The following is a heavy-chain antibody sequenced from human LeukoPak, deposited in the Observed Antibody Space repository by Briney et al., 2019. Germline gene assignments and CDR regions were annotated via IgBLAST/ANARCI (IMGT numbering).Heavy chain of an antibody. V-gene: IGHV3-23*01. D-gene: IGHD1-1*01. Sequence: PGGSLRLSCAASGFTFSSYTMSWVRQAPGKGLEWVSTITTSDGNTYYADSVKGRFTVSRDNSKNTLFLQMNSLRAEDTAVYYCARVVLGSGKAVALGYWGQGTLVTVSS. J-gene: IGHJ4*02. CDR1: GFTFSSYT. CDR3: ARVVLGSGKAVALGY. CDR2: ITTSDGNT.